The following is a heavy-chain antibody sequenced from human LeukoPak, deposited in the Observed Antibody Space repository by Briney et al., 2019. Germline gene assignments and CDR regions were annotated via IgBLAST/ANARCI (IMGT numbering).Heavy chain of an antibody. V-gene: IGHV4-39*01. CDR3: ARRAGESHYYYYYGMDV. J-gene: IGHJ6*02. Sequence: SETLSLTCTVSSGSFSTNNFYWGWLRQPPGKGLEWIGSIYYSGSTYFNPSLKSRVTISVDTSKNHFSLRLSSVTAADTAVYYCARRAGESHYYYYYGMDVWGQGTTVTVSS. CDR2: IYYSGST. CDR1: SGSFSTNNFY.